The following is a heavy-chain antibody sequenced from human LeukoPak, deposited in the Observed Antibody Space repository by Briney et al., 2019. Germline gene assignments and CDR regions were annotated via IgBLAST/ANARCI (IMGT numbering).Heavy chain of an antibody. CDR3: ARLPLGYCSSTSCLD. CDR1: GYTFNTYG. Sequence: ASVQVSCKASGYTFNTYGISWVRQAPGQGLEWMGWISSSTGNTKYAQNLQGRVTMTTDTSTSTAYLELRNLRSDDTAVYYCARLPLGYCSSTSCLDWGQGTLVTVSS. D-gene: IGHD2-2*01. V-gene: IGHV1-18*01. CDR2: ISSSTGNT. J-gene: IGHJ4*02.